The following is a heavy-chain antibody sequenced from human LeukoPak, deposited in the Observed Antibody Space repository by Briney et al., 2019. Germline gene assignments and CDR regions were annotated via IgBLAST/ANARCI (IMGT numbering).Heavy chain of an antibody. J-gene: IGHJ4*02. D-gene: IGHD3-16*02. CDR1: GFTFSSYS. CDR3: ARSNYDYVWGSYRFFDY. Sequence: GGSLRLSCAASGFTFSSYSMNWVRQAPGKGLEWVSSISSSSSYIYYADSVKGRFTISRDNAKNSLYLQMNSLRAEDTAVYYCARSNYDYVWGSYRFFDYWGQGTLVTVSS. V-gene: IGHV3-21*01. CDR2: ISSSSSYI.